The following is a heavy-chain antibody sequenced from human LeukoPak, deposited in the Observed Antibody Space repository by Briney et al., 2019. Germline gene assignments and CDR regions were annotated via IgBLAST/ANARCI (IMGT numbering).Heavy chain of an antibody. V-gene: IGHV3-7*01. J-gene: IGHJ3*02. CDR1: GFTFTSFW. CDR2: IKEDGSER. CDR3: ARRGGGYSYRPTNDAFDI. Sequence: GGSLRLSCAASGFTFTSFWMSWVRQAPGKGLQWVANIKEDGSERYYVDSVEGRFTISRDNAKNSLYLQMNSLRAEDTVVYYCARRGGGYSYRPTNDAFDIWGQGTMVTVSS. D-gene: IGHD5-18*01.